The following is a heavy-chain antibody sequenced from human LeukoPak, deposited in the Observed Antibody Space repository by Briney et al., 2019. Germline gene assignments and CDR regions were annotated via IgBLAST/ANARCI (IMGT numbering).Heavy chain of an antibody. V-gene: IGHV3-48*02. J-gene: IGHJ4*02. Sequence: GGSLRLSCAASGFTFSNYGMNWVRQAPGKRLEWVSYISSSSDAIYYADSVKGRFTISRDNAENSLYLQLNSLRDEDTAVYYCARVAWVTSAWCIDYWGQGTLVTVSS. CDR1: GFTFSNYG. CDR3: ARVAWVTSAWCIDY. CDR2: ISSSSDAI. D-gene: IGHD6-19*01.